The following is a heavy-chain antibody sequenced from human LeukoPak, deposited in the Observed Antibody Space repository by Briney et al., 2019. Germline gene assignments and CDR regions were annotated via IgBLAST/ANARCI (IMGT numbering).Heavy chain of an antibody. V-gene: IGHV1-69*05. CDR3: TTVFGYSSGWSTEYGMDV. CDR2: IIPIFGTA. D-gene: IGHD6-19*01. J-gene: IGHJ6*02. CDR1: GGTFSSYA. Sequence: ASVKVSCKASGGTFSSYAISWVRQAPGQGLEWMGGIIPIFGTANYAQKFQGRVTITTDESTSTAYMELSSLRSEDTAVYYCTTVFGYSSGWSTEYGMDVWGQGTTVTVSS.